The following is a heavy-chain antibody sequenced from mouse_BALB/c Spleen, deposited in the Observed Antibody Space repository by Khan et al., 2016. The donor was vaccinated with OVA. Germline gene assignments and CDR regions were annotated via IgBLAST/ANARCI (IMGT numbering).Heavy chain of an antibody. D-gene: IGHD2-14*01. V-gene: IGHV3-8*02. Sequence: EVKLEESGPSLVKPSQTLSLTCSVSGDSITSGYWCWIRKFPGNKLEYMGYILYSGSTYYNPSLKSRISITRHTSQNPYYLQLNSVTTEDTATCYCARSTYRYAFAYWGQGTLVTVSA. CDR2: ILYSGST. CDR1: GDSITSGY. J-gene: IGHJ3*01. CDR3: ARSTYRYAFAY.